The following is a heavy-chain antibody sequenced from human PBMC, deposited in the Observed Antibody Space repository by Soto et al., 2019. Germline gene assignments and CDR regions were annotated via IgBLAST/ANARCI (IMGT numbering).Heavy chain of an antibody. J-gene: IGHJ4*02. D-gene: IGHD6-6*01. V-gene: IGHV4-30-2*01. CDR1: GGSISSGGYS. CDR2: ISHSGST. Sequence: QLQLQESGSGLVKPSQTLSLTCAVYGGSISSGGYSWSWIRQPPGKGLEWIGYISHSGSTYYNPSLKSRVTISVDRSKNQFSLKRSSVTAADTAMYYCASGSHVPHYWGQGTLVTVSS. CDR3: ASGSHVPHY.